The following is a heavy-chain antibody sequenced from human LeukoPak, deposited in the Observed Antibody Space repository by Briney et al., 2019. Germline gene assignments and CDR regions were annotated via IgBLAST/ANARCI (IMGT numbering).Heavy chain of an antibody. CDR3: ARVRYDSTASYFDY. CDR1: GFTFSNYA. CDR2: VTSSGST. V-gene: IGHV3-23*01. D-gene: IGHD3-22*01. J-gene: IGHJ4*02. Sequence: GGSLRLSCAASGFTFSNYAMTWVRQAPGKGREWVSAVTSSGSTYYADSVKGRFTISRDNSKNTLYLQVNSLRAEDTAVYYCARVRYDSTASYFDYWGQGTLVTVSS.